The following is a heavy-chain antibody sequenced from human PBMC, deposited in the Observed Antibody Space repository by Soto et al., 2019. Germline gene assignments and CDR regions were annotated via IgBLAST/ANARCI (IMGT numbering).Heavy chain of an antibody. CDR3: ARVNVLRFLEFPSGMDV. CDR1: GFTFSSYS. D-gene: IGHD3-3*01. Sequence: LRLSCAASGFTFSSYSMNWVRQAPGKGLEWVSSISSSSSYIYYADSVKGRFTISRDNAKNSLYLQMNSLRAEDTAVYYCARVNVLRFLEFPSGMDVWGQGTTVTVSS. CDR2: ISSSSSYI. V-gene: IGHV3-21*01. J-gene: IGHJ6*02.